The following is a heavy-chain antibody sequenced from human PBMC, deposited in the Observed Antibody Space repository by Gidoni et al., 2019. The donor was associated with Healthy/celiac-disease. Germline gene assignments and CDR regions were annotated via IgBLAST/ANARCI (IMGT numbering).Heavy chain of an antibody. V-gene: IGHV4-39*01. J-gene: IGHJ4*01. CDR2: IYYSGST. CDR3: AGWVQQHRDVGY. D-gene: IGHD6-13*01. Sequence: QLQLQESVPRLVKPSETLSLTRTASGGSLSSRSYYWGWIRQPPGKGLVWFGSIYYSGSTYYNPSLRRLVTITVDATKYQFSLKLSAVTAADTALYYCAGWVQQHRDVGYWGQGTLVTVSS. CDR1: GGSLSSRSYY.